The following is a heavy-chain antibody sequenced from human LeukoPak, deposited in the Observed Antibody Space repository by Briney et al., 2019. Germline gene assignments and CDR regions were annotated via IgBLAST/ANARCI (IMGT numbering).Heavy chain of an antibody. CDR3: AKDRHSSSWYGLLDY. CDR2: ISGSGGST. V-gene: IGHV3-23*01. D-gene: IGHD6-13*01. CDR1: GFTFSSYA. Sequence: GGSLRLSCAASGFTFSSYAMSWVRQAPGKGLEWVSAISGSGGSTYYADSVKGRLTISRDNSKNTLYLQMNSLRAEDTAVYYCAKDRHSSSWYGLLDYWGQGTLVTVSS. J-gene: IGHJ4*02.